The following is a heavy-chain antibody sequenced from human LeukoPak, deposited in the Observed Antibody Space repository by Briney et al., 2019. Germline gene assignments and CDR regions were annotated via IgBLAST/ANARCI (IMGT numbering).Heavy chain of an antibody. V-gene: IGHV1-2*05. CDR3: ARDSRVSLDV. Sequence: ASVKVSCKASEYTFTGYYMHWVRQAPGQGLEWMGRIDPNTGGTIYAQKFQGRVTMTRDTSVNTAYMDLSRLTSDDTVVYYCARDSRVSLDVWGKGTTVTVSS. J-gene: IGHJ6*04. D-gene: IGHD6-13*01. CDR2: IDPNTGGT. CDR1: EYTFTGYY.